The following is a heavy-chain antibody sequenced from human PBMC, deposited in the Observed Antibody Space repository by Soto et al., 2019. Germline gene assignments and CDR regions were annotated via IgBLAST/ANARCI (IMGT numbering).Heavy chain of an antibody. J-gene: IGHJ4*02. CDR1: GGSISSGGDS. D-gene: IGHD6-25*01. V-gene: IGHV4-30-2*01. CDR2: IYHTGGT. Sequence: QLQLQESGSGLVKPSQTLSLTCAVSGGSISSGGDSWSWIRQPPGKGLEWIGYIYHTGGTYYNPSLKGRVTISVDKSKNQFSLNLSSVTAADTAVYYCARERTAADFDYWGQGTLVTVSS. CDR3: ARERTAADFDY.